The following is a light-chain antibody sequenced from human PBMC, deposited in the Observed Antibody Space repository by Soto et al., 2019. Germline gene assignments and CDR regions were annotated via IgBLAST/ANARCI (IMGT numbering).Light chain of an antibody. CDR2: KAS. V-gene: IGKV1-5*03. CDR1: QSISSW. CDR3: RQYSSYFT. Sequence: DIQMTQSPSTLSESVGDRVIITCRASQSISSWLAWYQQKPGKAPKLMIYKASSVVNGVPSRYSGSGSETVFTLSISSLKPDEYATSYCRQYSSYFTFGPGTQVDIK. J-gene: IGKJ3*01.